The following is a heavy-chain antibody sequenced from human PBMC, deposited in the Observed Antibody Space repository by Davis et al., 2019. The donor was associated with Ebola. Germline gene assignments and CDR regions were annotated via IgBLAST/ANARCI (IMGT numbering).Heavy chain of an antibody. CDR2: ISGSGKDT. CDR3: AKFDCSGGSCYSLDY. D-gene: IGHD2-15*01. V-gene: IGHV3-23*01. CDR1: GFTFSTHA. J-gene: IGHJ4*02. Sequence: PGGSLRLSCTASGFTFSTHAMSWVRQAPGKGLEWVSGISGSGKDTYVADSLKGRFTITRDNSKNPLYLQMNSLRTEDSAVYYCAKFDCSGGSCYSLDYWGQGILVTVSS.